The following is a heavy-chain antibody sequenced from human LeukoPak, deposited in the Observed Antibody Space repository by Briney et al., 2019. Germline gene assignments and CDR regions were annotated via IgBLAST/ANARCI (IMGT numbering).Heavy chain of an antibody. V-gene: IGHV1-69*13. CDR3: ARDRRPSYYDSSGYSNFDY. J-gene: IGHJ4*02. CDR1: RGSFSNYA. CDR2: IIPFFGTT. D-gene: IGHD3-22*01. Sequence: SVTVSCKASRGSFSNYAINWVGQAPGRGLAWMGGIIPFFGTTNYAQKFQGRVTITADDSTSTAYMELNSLRSEDTAVYYCARDRRPSYYDSSGYSNFDYWGQGTLVTVSS.